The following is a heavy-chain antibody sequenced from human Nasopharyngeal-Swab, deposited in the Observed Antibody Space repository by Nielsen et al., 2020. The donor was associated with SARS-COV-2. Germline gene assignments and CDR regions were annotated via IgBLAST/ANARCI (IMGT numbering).Heavy chain of an antibody. Sequence: VRQAPGKGLEWVSVIYSGGSTYYADSVKGRSTISRHNSKNTLYLQMNSLRAEDTAVYYCARGFTGWYGYYFDYWGQGTLVTVSS. CDR2: IYSGGST. J-gene: IGHJ4*02. V-gene: IGHV3-53*04. CDR3: ARGFTGWYGYYFDY. D-gene: IGHD6-19*01.